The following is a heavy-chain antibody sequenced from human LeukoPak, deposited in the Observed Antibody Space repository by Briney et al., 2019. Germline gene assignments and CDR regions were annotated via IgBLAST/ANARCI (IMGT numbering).Heavy chain of an antibody. J-gene: IGHJ6*03. D-gene: IGHD6-6*01. CDR2: IYYSGST. CDR1: GGSISSSSYY. Sequence: PSETLSLTCTVSGGSISSSSYYWGWIRQPPGKGLEWIGSIYYSGSTYYNPSLKSRVTISVDTSKNQFSLKLSSVTAADTAVYYCARAVYGPGSYMDVWGKGTTVTISS. CDR3: ARAVYGPGSYMDV. V-gene: IGHV4-39*07.